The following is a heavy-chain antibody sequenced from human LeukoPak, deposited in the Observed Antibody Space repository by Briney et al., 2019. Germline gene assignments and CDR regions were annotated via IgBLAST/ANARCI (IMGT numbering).Heavy chain of an antibody. CDR2: ISSSGSTI. CDR1: GFTFSSYE. V-gene: IGHV3-48*03. Sequence: GGSLRLSCAASGFTFSSYEMNWVRQAPGKGLEWVSYISSSGSTIYYADSVKGRFTISRDNSKNTLYLQMNSLRAEDTAVYYCAKEIRPGYSSGSFDPWGQGTLVTVSS. J-gene: IGHJ5*02. CDR3: AKEIRPGYSSGSFDP. D-gene: IGHD6-19*01.